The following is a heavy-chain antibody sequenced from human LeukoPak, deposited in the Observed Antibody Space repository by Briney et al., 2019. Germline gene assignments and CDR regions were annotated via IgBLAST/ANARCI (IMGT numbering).Heavy chain of an antibody. CDR3: AKARLLVSDYFDY. D-gene: IGHD3-22*01. CDR1: GFTFSNYA. J-gene: IGHJ4*02. V-gene: IGHV3-20*04. CDR2: INWNGGST. Sequence: GGSLRLSCETSGFTFSNYAMSWVRQAPGKGLEWVSGINWNGGSTGYADSVKGRFTISRDNAKNSLYLQMNSLRAEDTALYYCAKARLLVSDYFDYWGQGTLVTVSS.